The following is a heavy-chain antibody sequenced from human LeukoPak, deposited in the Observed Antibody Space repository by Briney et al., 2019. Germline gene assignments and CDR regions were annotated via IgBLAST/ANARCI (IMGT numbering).Heavy chain of an antibody. CDR2: MHHSGST. CDR3: VLGGGRVIAYRFDY. V-gene: IGHV4-38-2*02. D-gene: IGHD2-21*01. Sequence: SETLSLTCSVSLYAINSGYYWAWIRQSPGKGLEWIGSMHHSGSTDFNPSLRSRVTISGDTSKSQFFLKLTSMTVADTAIYYCVLGGGRVIAYRFDYWGEGVLVTVSS. J-gene: IGHJ4*02. CDR1: LYAINSGYY.